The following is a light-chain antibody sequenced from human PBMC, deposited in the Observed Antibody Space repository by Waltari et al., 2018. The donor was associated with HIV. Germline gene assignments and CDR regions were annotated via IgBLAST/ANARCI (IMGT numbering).Light chain of an antibody. CDR1: SSNIGSNT. CDR2: SNN. V-gene: IGLV1-44*01. CDR3: AVWGDSLNGPV. J-gene: IGLJ2*01. Sequence: QSVLTQPPSASGTPGQRVTISCSGSSSNIGSNTVNWYQQLPGTAPKLLFYSNNQRPTGVPDRFSGAKSGASACLAIRGLQSEDEADYYCAVWGDSLNGPVVGGGTKLTVL.